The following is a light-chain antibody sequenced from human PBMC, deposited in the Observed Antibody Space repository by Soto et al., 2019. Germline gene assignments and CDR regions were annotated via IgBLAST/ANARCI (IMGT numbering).Light chain of an antibody. Sequence: PGDRVTITCRASQNIGSHLAWYQQKRGQAPRLLIYDASSRATGIPARFSGSGSGTDFTLTISSLEPEDFAVYYCQQGGNWPLTFGQGTRLEIK. V-gene: IGKV3-11*01. CDR3: QQGGNWPLT. J-gene: IGKJ5*01. CDR2: DAS. CDR1: QNIGSH.